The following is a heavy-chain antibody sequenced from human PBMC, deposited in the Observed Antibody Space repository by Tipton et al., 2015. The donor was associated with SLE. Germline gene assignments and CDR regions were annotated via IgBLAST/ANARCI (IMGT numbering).Heavy chain of an antibody. V-gene: IGHV4-59*11. CDR1: GDSISGHY. J-gene: IGHJ4*02. CDR3: ARGRASVGATSDFFDY. Sequence: LRLSCTVSGDSISGHYWSWFRQTPARGLEYIGNIFYAGITNYNPSLKSRVSLSIDTSKNQFSLNLRSVTAADTAVYYCARGRASVGATSDFFDYWGQGSLVSVSS. CDR2: IFYAGIT. D-gene: IGHD1-26*01.